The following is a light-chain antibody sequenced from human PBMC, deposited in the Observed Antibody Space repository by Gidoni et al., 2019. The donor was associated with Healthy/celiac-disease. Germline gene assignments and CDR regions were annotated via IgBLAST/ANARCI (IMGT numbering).Light chain of an antibody. CDR3: QQYGSSPIT. CDR1: QSVSSSY. CDR2: GAS. Sequence: EIVLTQSPGTLSLSPGERATLSVRASQSVSSSYLAWYQQKPGQAPRLLLYGASSRATGIPDRFSGSGSGTYFTLTISILEPEDFAVYYCQQYGSSPITFGQGTRLEIK. J-gene: IGKJ5*01. V-gene: IGKV3-20*01.